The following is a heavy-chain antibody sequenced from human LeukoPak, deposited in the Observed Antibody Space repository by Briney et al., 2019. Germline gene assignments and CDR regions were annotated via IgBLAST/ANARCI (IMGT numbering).Heavy chain of an antibody. CDR1: GFTFSKYW. CDR3: ARGGYGDLAGAFDI. Sequence: GGSLRLSCAASGFTFSKYWISWVRQAPGKGLDWVANMKPDGSEKYYVHSVKGRFTISRDNAKNSLYLQMNSLRAGDTAVYYCARGGYGDLAGAFDIWGQGTMVTVSS. D-gene: IGHD4-17*01. CDR2: MKPDGSEK. V-gene: IGHV3-7*01. J-gene: IGHJ3*02.